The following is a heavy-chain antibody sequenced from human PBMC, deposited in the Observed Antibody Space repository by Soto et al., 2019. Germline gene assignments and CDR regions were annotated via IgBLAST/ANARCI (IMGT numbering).Heavy chain of an antibody. CDR3: ALTPGVVATIGFDY. Sequence: QVTLKESGPVLVNPTETLTLTCTVSGFSLSNARMGVSWIRQPPGKALEWLAHIFSNDEKSYSTSLKSRLTISKDTSKSQVVLTMTNMDPVDTATYYCALTPGVVATIGFDYWGQGTLVTVSS. D-gene: IGHD5-12*01. CDR2: IFSNDEK. CDR1: GFSLSNARMG. V-gene: IGHV2-26*01. J-gene: IGHJ4*02.